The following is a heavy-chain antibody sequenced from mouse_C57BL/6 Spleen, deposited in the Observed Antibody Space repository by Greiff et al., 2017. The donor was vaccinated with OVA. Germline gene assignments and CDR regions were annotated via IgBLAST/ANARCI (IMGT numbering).Heavy chain of an antibody. CDR3: ARGRDYYGSRGPYAMDY. CDR1: GYTFTSYW. D-gene: IGHD1-1*01. J-gene: IGHJ4*01. CDR2: IDPSDSYT. Sequence: QVQLQQPGAELVRPGPSVKLSCKASGYTFTSYWMHWVKQRPGQGLEWLGVIDPSDSYTNYTPKFKGPATLTVDTSSSTAYMQLSSLTSEDSAVYDCARGRDYYGSRGPYAMDYWGQGTSVTVSS. V-gene: IGHV1-59*01.